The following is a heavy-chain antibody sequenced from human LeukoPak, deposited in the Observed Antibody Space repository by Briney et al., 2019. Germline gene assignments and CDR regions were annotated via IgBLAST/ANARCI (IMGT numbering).Heavy chain of an antibody. Sequence: GGSLRLSCAASGFTFSSYWMNWVRQAPGKGLEWVANIKQDGSEKYYVDSVKGRFSISRDNSKNTLYLQMNSLRAEDTAVYYCARDLLGVSYGMDVWGQGTTVTVSS. CDR1: GFTFSSYW. V-gene: IGHV3-7*01. D-gene: IGHD2-15*01. J-gene: IGHJ6*02. CDR2: IKQDGSEK. CDR3: ARDLLGVSYGMDV.